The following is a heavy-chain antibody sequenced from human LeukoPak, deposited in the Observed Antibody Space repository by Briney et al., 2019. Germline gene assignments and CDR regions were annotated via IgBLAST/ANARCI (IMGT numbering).Heavy chain of an antibody. CDR2: IKKEGSEK. V-gene: IGHV3-7*01. CDR3: TRDTGCSCGTCYSFYDY. Sequence: GGSLRLSCAASGFTLSSYWMTWVSQAAGKGLEWVANIKKEGSEKFYVDSGKGRFTISRDNAKNSLYLQMNRMRAEDTAVYYCTRDTGCSCGTCYSFYDYWGQGTLVTVSS. D-gene: IGHD2-15*01. J-gene: IGHJ4*02. CDR1: GFTLSSYW.